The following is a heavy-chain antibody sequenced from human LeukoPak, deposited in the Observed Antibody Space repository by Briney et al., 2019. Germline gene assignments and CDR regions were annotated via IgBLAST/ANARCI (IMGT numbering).Heavy chain of an antibody. J-gene: IGHJ6*03. Sequence: EASVKVSCKASGCTFTGYYMHWVRQAPGQGLEWMGWINPNSGGTNYAQKFQGRVTMTRDTSISTAYMELSRLRSDDTAVYYCARPSQDYYGSGSHGYYYYYYMDVWGKGTTVTVSS. CDR1: GCTFTGYY. D-gene: IGHD3-10*01. V-gene: IGHV1-2*02. CDR3: ARPSQDYYGSGSHGYYYYYYMDV. CDR2: INPNSGGT.